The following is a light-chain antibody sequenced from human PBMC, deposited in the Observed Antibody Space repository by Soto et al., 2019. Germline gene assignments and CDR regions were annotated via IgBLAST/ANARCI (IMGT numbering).Light chain of an antibody. CDR2: DAS. CDR1: QSVRNY. V-gene: IGKV3-11*01. CDR3: QQRSTWPLT. Sequence: EIVLTQSPATLSLSAGERATLSCRASQSVRNYLAWYQQKPGQAPRLLIYDASNRATGIPARFSGSGSGTDFTLSISSLEPEDFAVYHCQQRSTWPLTFGGGTKVEIK. J-gene: IGKJ4*01.